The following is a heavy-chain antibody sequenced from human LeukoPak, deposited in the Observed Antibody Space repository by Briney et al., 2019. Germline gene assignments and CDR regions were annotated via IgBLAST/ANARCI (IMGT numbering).Heavy chain of an antibody. V-gene: IGHV4-34*01. CDR3: AREPTYFYGSGSFPDAFDI. CDR2: INHSGST. Sequence: KPSETLSLTCAVYGGSFSGYYWSWIRQPPGKGLEWIGEINHSGSTNYNPSLKSRVTISVDTSKNQFSLKLSSVTAADTAVYYCAREPTYFYGSGSFPDAFDIWGQGTMVTVSS. D-gene: IGHD3-10*01. J-gene: IGHJ3*02. CDR1: GGSFSGYY.